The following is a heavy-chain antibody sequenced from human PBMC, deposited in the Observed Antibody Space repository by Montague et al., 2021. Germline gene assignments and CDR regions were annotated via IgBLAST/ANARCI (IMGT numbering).Heavy chain of an antibody. V-gene: IGHV4-59*02. CDR2: MRSSGSP. CDR1: GGSVNGYD. D-gene: IGHD7-27*01. Sequence: SETLSLTCSVSGGSVNGYDWSWIRQPPGKGLERIGYMRSSGSPNYNPSFKSRLAISIDRSRNQSSLELSFVTAADTAIYFCGRDYWGSIDYWGHGILVTVSS. J-gene: IGHJ4*01. CDR3: GRDYWGSIDY.